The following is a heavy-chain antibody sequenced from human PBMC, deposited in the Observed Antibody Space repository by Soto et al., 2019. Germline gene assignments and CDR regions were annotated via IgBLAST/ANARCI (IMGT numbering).Heavy chain of an antibody. CDR1: GGSFSGYY. CDR3: ARGRGWSRYYYYYGMDV. CDR2: INHSGST. V-gene: IGHV4-34*01. D-gene: IGHD2-8*01. J-gene: IGHJ6*02. Sequence: PSETLSLTCAVYGGSFSGYYWSWIRQPPGKGLEWIGEINHSGSTNYNPSLKSRVTISVDTSKNQFSLKLSSVTAADTAVYYCARGRGWSRYYYYYGMDVWGQGTTVTVSS.